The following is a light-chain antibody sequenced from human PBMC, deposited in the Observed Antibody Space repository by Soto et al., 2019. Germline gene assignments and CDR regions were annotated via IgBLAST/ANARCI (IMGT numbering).Light chain of an antibody. CDR2: EVN. CDR1: SSDVGTYNF. V-gene: IGLV2-23*02. Sequence: QSALTQPASVSGSPGQSITISCTGTSSDVGTYNFVSWYQQYPGKAPKLMIYEVNKRPSGLSNRFSGSKSGNTASLTISGLQAEDEADYYCCSYAGSSTLVIFGGGTKVTVL. CDR3: CSYAGSSTLVI. J-gene: IGLJ2*01.